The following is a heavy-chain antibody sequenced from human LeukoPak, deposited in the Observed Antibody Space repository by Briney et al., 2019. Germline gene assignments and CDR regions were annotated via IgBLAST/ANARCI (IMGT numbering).Heavy chain of an antibody. V-gene: IGHV1-69*01. J-gene: IGHJ6*04. CDR2: IIPIFGTA. D-gene: IGHD3-10*01. Sequence: GASVKVSCKASGGTFSSYAIRWVRQAPGQGLEWMGGIIPIFGTANYAQKFQGRVTITADESTSTAYMELSSLRSEDTAVYYCARGLLWFGDVWGKGTTVTVSS. CDR1: GGTFSSYA. CDR3: ARGLLWFGDV.